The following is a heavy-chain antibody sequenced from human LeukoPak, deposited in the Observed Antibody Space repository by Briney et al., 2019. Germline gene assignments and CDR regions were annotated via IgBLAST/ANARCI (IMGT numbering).Heavy chain of an antibody. Sequence: SETLSLTCTVSGGSVSSGSYYWSWIRQPPGKGLEWIGYIYYSGSTNYNPSLKSRVTISVDTSKNQFSLKLSSVTAADTAVYYCARVSPGNYGMDVWGQGTTVTVSS. D-gene: IGHD2/OR15-2a*01. CDR3: ARVSPGNYGMDV. CDR1: GGSVSSGSYY. CDR2: IYYSGST. V-gene: IGHV4-61*01. J-gene: IGHJ6*02.